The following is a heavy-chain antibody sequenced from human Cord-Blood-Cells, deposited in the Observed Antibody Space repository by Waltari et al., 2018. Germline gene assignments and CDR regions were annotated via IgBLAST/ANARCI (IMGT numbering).Heavy chain of an antibody. Sequence: EVQLVESGGGSIQPGGSLGLSCAASGVTVSSYYMTWVRQAPGKGLEWVSVIYSRGSTYYAHSVKGRFTISRDNSKNTLYLQMNILRAEDTAVYYCARGSYFDYWGQGTLVTVSS. J-gene: IGHJ4*02. CDR1: GVTVSSYY. V-gene: IGHV3-53*01. CDR3: ARGSYFDY. CDR2: IYSRGST.